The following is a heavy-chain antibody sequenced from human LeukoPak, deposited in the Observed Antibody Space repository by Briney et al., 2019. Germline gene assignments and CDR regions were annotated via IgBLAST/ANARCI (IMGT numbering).Heavy chain of an antibody. CDR1: GFTFRSYA. CDR2: XXGGGGST. V-gene: IGHV3-23*01. D-gene: IGHD6-19*01. Sequence: GGSLRLSCAASGFTFRSYAMSWVRQAPGKGLEXXXXXXGGGGSTFYADSVKGRFTISRDNSKNTLFLQMNGLRAEDTAVYYCARRAAYNSAWYHTDFWGQGTLVTVSS. CDR3: ARRAAYNSAWYHTDF. J-gene: IGHJ4*02.